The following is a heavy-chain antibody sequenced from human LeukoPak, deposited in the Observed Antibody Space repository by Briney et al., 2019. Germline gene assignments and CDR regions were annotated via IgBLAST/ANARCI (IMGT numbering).Heavy chain of an antibody. V-gene: IGHV3-9*01. CDR3: ARDTGYSSGD. Sequence: GGSLRLSCAASGFTFDDYAMHWVRQAPGKGLEWVSGISWNSGSIGYADSVKGRFTISRDNAKNSLYLQMNSLRAEDTAVYYCARDTGYSSGDWGQGTLVTVSS. D-gene: IGHD6-19*01. J-gene: IGHJ4*02. CDR2: ISWNSGSI. CDR1: GFTFDDYA.